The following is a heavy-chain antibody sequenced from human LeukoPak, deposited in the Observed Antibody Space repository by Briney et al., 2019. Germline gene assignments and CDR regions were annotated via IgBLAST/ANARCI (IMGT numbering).Heavy chain of an antibody. J-gene: IGHJ4*02. CDR2: IYPGDSDT. V-gene: IGHV5-51*01. Sequence: GESLQISCKGSGYSFTSYWIGWVRQLPGKGLEWMGIIYPGDSDTRYSPSFQGQVTISADKSISTAYLQWSSLKASDTAMYYCARSYYYDSSGYYWMAGYWGQGTLVTVSS. CDR1: GYSFTSYW. D-gene: IGHD3-22*01. CDR3: ARSYYYDSSGYYWMAGY.